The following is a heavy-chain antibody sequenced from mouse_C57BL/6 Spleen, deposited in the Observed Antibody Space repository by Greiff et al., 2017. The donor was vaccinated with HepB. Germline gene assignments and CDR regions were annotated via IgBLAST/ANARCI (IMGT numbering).Heavy chain of an antibody. Sequence: VQLQQSGAELVRPGASVTLSCKASGYTFTDYEMHWVKQTPVHGLEWIGAIDPETGGTAYNQKFKGKAILTADKSSSTAYMELRSLTSEDSAVYYCTRLGYYGLMDYWGQGTSVTVSS. CDR3: TRLGYYGLMDY. D-gene: IGHD1-1*01. CDR2: IDPETGGT. J-gene: IGHJ4*01. V-gene: IGHV1-15*01. CDR1: GYTFTDYE.